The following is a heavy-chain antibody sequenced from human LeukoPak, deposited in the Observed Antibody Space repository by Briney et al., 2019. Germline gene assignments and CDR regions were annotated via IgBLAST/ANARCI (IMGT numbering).Heavy chain of an antibody. D-gene: IGHD2-21*02. V-gene: IGHV3-7*03. CDR3: AKLVVTTN. CDR1: GFIFTDYW. Sequence: GGSLRLSCAASGFIFTDYWMYWVRQAPGRGPAWVANIKEDGSEKNYVDSVKGRFTISRDNAKNAVYLQMNSLRAEDTAVYYCAKLVVTTNWGQGTLVTVSS. CDR2: IKEDGSEK. J-gene: IGHJ4*02.